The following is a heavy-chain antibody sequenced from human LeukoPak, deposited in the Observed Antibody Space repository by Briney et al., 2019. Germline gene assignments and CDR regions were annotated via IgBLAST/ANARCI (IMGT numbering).Heavy chain of an antibody. V-gene: IGHV3-23*01. CDR2: ISDSGDST. D-gene: IGHD6-13*01. J-gene: IGHJ5*02. CDR3: AKTVAAAGT. Sequence: GGSLRLSCAASGFTFSNSGMSWVRQAPGKGLAWVSSISDSGDSTYYADSVKGRFTISRDNSKNTLYLQMNSLRAEDTAVYYCAKTVAAAGTWGQGTLVTVSS. CDR1: GFTFSNSG.